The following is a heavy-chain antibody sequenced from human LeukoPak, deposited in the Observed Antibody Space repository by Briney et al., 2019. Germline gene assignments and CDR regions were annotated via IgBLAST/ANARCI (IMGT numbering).Heavy chain of an antibody. D-gene: IGHD2-2*01. CDR1: GFPFSRYA. V-gene: IGHV3-23*01. CDR2: LSDSGGST. Sequence: GGSLSLSCAASGFPFSRYAWSWVRQPPGKGLEWVSALSDSGGSTYYPAPVKGRSTISRTNSRKILFLQMNSLGAEDTAVYYCAKDAVRVGSCSSTSCYSDPVDYGGQGTLATVSS. CDR3: AKDAVRVGSCSSTSCYSDPVDY. J-gene: IGHJ4*02.